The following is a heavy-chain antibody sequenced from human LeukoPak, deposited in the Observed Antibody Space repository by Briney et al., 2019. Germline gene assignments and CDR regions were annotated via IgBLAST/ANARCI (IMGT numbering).Heavy chain of an antibody. D-gene: IGHD6-13*01. CDR3: ARDQSSSWYYYYGMDV. CDR1: GFTVSSNY. V-gene: IGHV3-66*01. CDR2: IYSGGST. J-gene: IGHJ6*02. Sequence: PGGSLRLSCAASGFTVSSNYMSWVRQAPGKGLEWVSVIYSGGSTYYADSVKGRFTISRDNSKNTLYLQMNSLRAEDTAVYYCARDQSSSWYYYYGMDVWGQGTTVTVSS.